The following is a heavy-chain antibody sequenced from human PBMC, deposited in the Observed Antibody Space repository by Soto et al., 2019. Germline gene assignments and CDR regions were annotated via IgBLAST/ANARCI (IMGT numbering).Heavy chain of an antibody. Sequence: QVQLVQSGAEVKKPGASVKVSCKASGYTFTSYAMHWVRQAPGQRLEWMGWINAGNGNTKYSQKFQGRVTITRDTSASTAYMELSSLRSEDTAVYYCARGSRNHYNWNYESEPPADYWGQGTLVTVSS. CDR3: ARGSRNHYNWNYESEPPADY. V-gene: IGHV1-3*01. J-gene: IGHJ4*02. CDR1: GYTFTSYA. CDR2: INAGNGNT. D-gene: IGHD1-7*01.